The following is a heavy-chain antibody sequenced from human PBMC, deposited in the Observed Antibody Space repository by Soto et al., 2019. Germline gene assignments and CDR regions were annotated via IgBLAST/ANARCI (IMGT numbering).Heavy chain of an antibody. V-gene: IGHV3-30*18. CDR1: GFTFSSYG. CDR2: ISYDGSNK. CDR3: AKHGYYYGLDG. Sequence: QVQLVESGGGVVQPGRSLRLSCAASGFTFSSYGMHWVRQAPGKGLEWVAVISYDGSNKYYADSVKGRFTISRDNSKNTVYLQINSLRAEDTAVYYCAKHGYYYGLDGWGQGTTVTVSS. J-gene: IGHJ6*02.